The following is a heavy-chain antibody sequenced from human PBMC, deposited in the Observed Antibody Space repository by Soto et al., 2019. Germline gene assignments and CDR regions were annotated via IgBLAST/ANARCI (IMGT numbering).Heavy chain of an antibody. CDR2: ISSSGSTI. CDR3: ARVWIFGLVFPSYYGMDV. V-gene: IGHV3-48*03. CDR1: GFTFSSYE. D-gene: IGHD3-3*01. J-gene: IGHJ6*02. Sequence: EVQLVESGGGLVQPGGSLRLSCGASGFTFSSYEMNWVRQAPGKGLEWVSYISSSGSTIYYADSVKGRFTISRDNAKNSLFLQLNSLRAEDTAVSYCARVWIFGLVFPSYYGMDVWGQGTTVTVSS.